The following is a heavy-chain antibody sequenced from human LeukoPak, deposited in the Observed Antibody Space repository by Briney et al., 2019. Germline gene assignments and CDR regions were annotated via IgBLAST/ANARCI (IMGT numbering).Heavy chain of an antibody. Sequence: GGSLRLSCAASGFTFSSYAMNWVRQAPGEGLEWVSSISSSSSFMYYADSVKSRFTISRDNAKNSLYLQMNSLRAEDTAVYYCARERGAGLSSSWIDYWGQGTLVTVSS. CDR2: ISSSSSFM. CDR3: ARERGAGLSSSWIDY. V-gene: IGHV3-21*01. CDR1: GFTFSSYA. D-gene: IGHD6-13*01. J-gene: IGHJ4*02.